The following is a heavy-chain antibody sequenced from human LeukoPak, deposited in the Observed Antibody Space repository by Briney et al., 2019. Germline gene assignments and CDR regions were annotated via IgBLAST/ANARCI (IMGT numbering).Heavy chain of an antibody. CDR1: GGSFSGYY. V-gene: IGHV4-34*01. CDR2: INHSGST. Sequence: SETLSLTCAIYGGSFSGYYWSWIRQPPGKGLEWIGEINHSGSTNYNPSLKSRVTISVDTSKNQFSLKLSSVTAADTAVYYCARVRGNSDYWGQGTLVTVSS. CDR3: ARVRGNSDY. D-gene: IGHD3-16*01. J-gene: IGHJ4*02.